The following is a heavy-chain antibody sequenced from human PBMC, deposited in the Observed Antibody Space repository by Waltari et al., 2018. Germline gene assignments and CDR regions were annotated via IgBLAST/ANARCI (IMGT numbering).Heavy chain of an antibody. J-gene: IGHJ4*02. CDR2: IHHNGVA. V-gene: IGHV4-59*01. CDR1: GGSISGYF. CDR3: TRYSDPPRHFDC. D-gene: IGHD5-18*01. Sequence: QVQLQESGPGLVKPLETLSLTCTISGGSISGYFWSWIRQPPGKGLKFLGHIHHNGVAFYDPSFRGRVTMSLDWPKNQVSLTLASVTAADSAIYYGTRYSDPPRHFDCWGQGSLVTVTS.